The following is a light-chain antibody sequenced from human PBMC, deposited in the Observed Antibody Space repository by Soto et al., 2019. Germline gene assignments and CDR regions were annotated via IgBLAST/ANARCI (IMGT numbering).Light chain of an antibody. V-gene: IGKV3-20*01. J-gene: IGKJ1*01. Sequence: EIVLTQSPGTLSLSPGERATLSCMASQGVSSSYLAWYQQKAGQAPRLLIYGISTRATGIPDRFSGSGSGTDFTLTISRLEPEDFALYYCEQYGSSPRTFGQGTKVDIK. CDR1: QGVSSSY. CDR2: GIS. CDR3: EQYGSSPRT.